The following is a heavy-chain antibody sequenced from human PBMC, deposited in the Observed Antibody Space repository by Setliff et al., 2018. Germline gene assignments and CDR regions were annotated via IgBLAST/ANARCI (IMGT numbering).Heavy chain of an antibody. Sequence: ASVKVSCKASGYSFTNYGITWVRQAPGQGLEWMGWISAYNGYIVYAQKFQGRVTVTTDTSTSTAYMELRSLRSDDTAVYYCARADYIRYFYMDAWGKGTTVTVSS. J-gene: IGHJ6*03. CDR1: GYSFTNYG. V-gene: IGHV1-18*01. CDR3: ARADYIRYFYMDA. CDR2: ISAYNGYI. D-gene: IGHD4-4*01.